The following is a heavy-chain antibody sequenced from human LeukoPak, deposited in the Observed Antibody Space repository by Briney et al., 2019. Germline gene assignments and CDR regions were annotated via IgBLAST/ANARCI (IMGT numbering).Heavy chain of an antibody. Sequence: GRSLRLSCAASGFTFSSYAMHWVRQAPGKGLEWVAVISYDGSNKYYADSVKGRFTISRDNSKNTLYLQMNSLRAEDTAMYYCARDVTTTTGMDVWGQGTTVTVSS. CDR3: ARDVTTTTGMDV. V-gene: IGHV3-30-3*01. CDR1: GFTFSSYA. CDR2: ISYDGSNK. D-gene: IGHD1-1*01. J-gene: IGHJ6*02.